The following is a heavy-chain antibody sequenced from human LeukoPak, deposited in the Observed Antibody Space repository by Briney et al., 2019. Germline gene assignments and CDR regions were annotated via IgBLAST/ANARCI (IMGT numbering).Heavy chain of an antibody. CDR1: GFTFSSYA. Sequence: PGGSLRLSCAASGFTFSSYAMSWVRQAPGKGLEWVSAISGSGGSTYYADSVKGRFTISRDNSKNTLYLQMNSLRAEDTAVYYCASGGVAAADTGWFDPWGQGTLVTVSS. CDR2: ISGSGGST. V-gene: IGHV3-23*01. D-gene: IGHD6-13*01. J-gene: IGHJ5*02. CDR3: ASGGVAAADTGWFDP.